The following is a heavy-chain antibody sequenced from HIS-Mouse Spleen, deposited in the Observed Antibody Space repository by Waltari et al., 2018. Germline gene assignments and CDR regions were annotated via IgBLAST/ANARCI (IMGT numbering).Heavy chain of an antibody. J-gene: IGHJ2*01. CDR2: IYYSGST. V-gene: IGHV4-39*07. Sequence: QLQLQESGPGLVKPSETLSLTCTVSGGPISSSGSFWGWLCQPPGKGLEWIGSIYYSGSTYYNPSLKSRVTISVDTSKNQFSLKLSSVTAADTAVYYCAREIPYSSSWYDWYFDLWGRGTLVTVSS. CDR1: GGPISSSGSF. D-gene: IGHD6-13*01. CDR3: AREIPYSSSWYDWYFDL.